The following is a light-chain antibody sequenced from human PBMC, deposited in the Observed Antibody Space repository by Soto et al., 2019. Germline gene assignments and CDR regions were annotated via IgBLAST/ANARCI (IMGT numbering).Light chain of an antibody. V-gene: IGKV1-39*01. CDR1: QPVSTY. CDR3: QQTSSSPWT. J-gene: IGKJ1*01. CDR2: AAS. Sequence: DILMTQSPSSLSASIGDRVTTSCRTSQPVSTYLNWYQHKPGRGPTLLIYAASSLQSGVPSRFSGSGSGTDFTLTIGSLQPEDFATYYCQQTSSSPWTFGQGTKVEIK.